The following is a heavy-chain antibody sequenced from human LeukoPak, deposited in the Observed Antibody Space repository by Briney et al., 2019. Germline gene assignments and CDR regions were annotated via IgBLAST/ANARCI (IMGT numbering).Heavy chain of an antibody. D-gene: IGHD3-10*01. CDR1: GYSISSGYY. J-gene: IGHJ5*02. CDR2: IYHRGST. CDR3: ARGTAKIRGVMAWFDP. V-gene: IGHV4-38-2*02. Sequence: SETLSLTCTVSGYSISSGYYWDWIRQPPGKGLEWIGNIYHRGSTYYNPSLKSRVTISVDTSKNQFSLKLSSVTAADTAVYYCARGTAKIRGVMAWFDPWGQGALVTVSS.